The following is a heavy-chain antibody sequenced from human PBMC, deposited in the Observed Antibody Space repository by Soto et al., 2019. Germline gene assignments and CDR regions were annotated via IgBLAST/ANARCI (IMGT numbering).Heavy chain of an antibody. D-gene: IGHD1-1*01. Sequence: GGSLRLACVPYVLNFNNYGFRWVRQAPGRRLEWVEVISYHGKNKYYAESVKGRFRISRDDSKNTVFLQMKRLRTDDTAVYDCAKDQLQTGTIHYFGMDVWGLGTTVTVSS. V-gene: IGHV3-30*18. CDR3: AKDQLQTGTIHYFGMDV. CDR1: VLNFNNYG. CDR2: ISYHGKNK. J-gene: IGHJ6*02.